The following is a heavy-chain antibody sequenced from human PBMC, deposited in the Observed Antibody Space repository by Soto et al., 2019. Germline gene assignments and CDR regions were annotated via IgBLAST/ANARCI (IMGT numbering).Heavy chain of an antibody. CDR2: IYYSGST. D-gene: IGHD2-2*01. Sequence: SETLCLTCLVSGVSVSSGSFHCNWIRQSPGKGLEWIGYIYYSGSTNYNPSLKNRVTISVDTSKNQFSLKLSSVTAADTAVYYCARDLLRLKYCSSTSCSLGAFDIWGQGTMVTVSS. CDR3: ARDLLRLKYCSSTSCSLGAFDI. V-gene: IGHV4-61*01. CDR1: GVSVSSGSFH. J-gene: IGHJ3*02.